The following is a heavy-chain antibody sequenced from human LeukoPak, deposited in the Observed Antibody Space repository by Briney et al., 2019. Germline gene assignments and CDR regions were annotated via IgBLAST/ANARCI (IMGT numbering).Heavy chain of an antibody. CDR3: ARPPSSGGSYYYYGMDV. J-gene: IGHJ6*02. CDR2: MNPNSGDI. D-gene: IGHD6-25*01. CDR1: GYTFTSYD. Sequence: ASVKVSCKASGYTFTSYDINWVRQATGQGPEWMGWMNPNSGDIVYAQKFQGRVTMTRDTSISTAYMELSSLRSEDTAVYYCARPPSSGGSYYYYGMDVWGQGTTVTVSS. V-gene: IGHV1-8*02.